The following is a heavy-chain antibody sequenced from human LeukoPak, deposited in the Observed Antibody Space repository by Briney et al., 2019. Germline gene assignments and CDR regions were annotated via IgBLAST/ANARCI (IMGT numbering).Heavy chain of an antibody. V-gene: IGHV4-34*01. CDR2: INHSGST. CDR3: ARSRREVPAAATFDY. Sequence: SETLSLTCAVYGGSFSGYYWSWIRQPPGKGLEWIGEINHSGSTNNNPSLKSRVTISVDTSKNQFSLKLSSVTAADTAVYYCARSRREVPAAATFDYWGQGTLVTVSS. J-gene: IGHJ4*02. D-gene: IGHD2-2*01. CDR1: GGSFSGYY.